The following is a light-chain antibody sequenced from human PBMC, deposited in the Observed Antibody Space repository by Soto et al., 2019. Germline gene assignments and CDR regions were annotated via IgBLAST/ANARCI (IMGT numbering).Light chain of an antibody. CDR2: DAS. J-gene: IGKJ2*01. CDR1: QSISSY. CDR3: QQYYSLPYT. Sequence: EIVLTQSPATLSLSPGERATLSCRASQSISSYVAWYQQKPGQAPRHLIYDASNRATGVPARFSGSGSGTDFTLTISSLEPEDFAVYYCQQYYSLPYTFGQGTKVEVK. V-gene: IGKV3-11*01.